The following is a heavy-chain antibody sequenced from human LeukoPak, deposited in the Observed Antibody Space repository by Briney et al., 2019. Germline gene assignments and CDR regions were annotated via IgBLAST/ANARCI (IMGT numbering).Heavy chain of an antibody. CDR3: AKDQQLEPFHY. J-gene: IGHJ4*02. Sequence: GGSLRLSCAASGFTFSTYGMHWVRQAPGKGLEWVAFIQYDGDNKFYADSVKGRFTISRDNSKNALYLQMNSLRAEDTAMYYCAKDQQLEPFHYWGQGTLVTVSS. V-gene: IGHV3-30*02. D-gene: IGHD1-1*01. CDR2: IQYDGDNK. CDR1: GFTFSTYG.